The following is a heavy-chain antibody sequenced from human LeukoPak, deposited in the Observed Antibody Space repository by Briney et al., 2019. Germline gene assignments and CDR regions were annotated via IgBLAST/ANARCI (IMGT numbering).Heavy chain of an antibody. CDR1: GFTFSSYS. CDR2: ISSSSSYI. Sequence: GGSLRLSCAASGFTFSSYSMNWVRQAPGKGLEWVSSISSSSSYIYYADSVKGRFTISRDNSKNTLYLQMNSLRAEDTAVYYCARFGHYHGSGSYYHDAFDIWGQGTMVTVSS. J-gene: IGHJ3*02. D-gene: IGHD3-10*01. CDR3: ARFGHYHGSGSYYHDAFDI. V-gene: IGHV3-21*04.